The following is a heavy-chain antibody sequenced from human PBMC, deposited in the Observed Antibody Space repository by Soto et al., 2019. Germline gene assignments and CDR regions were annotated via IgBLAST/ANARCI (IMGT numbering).Heavy chain of an antibody. CDR3: AKGDRGWYHLFED. J-gene: IGHJ4*02. V-gene: IGHV3-23*01. CDR1: GFTFRTYA. Sequence: EVQLLESGGGLVQPGGSLRLSCAASGFTFRTYAMTWFRQAPGKGLEWVSGISGSAGSTYYADSVKGRFTISRDNSKSTLYLQMNSLRAEDTAVHYCAKGDRGWYHLFEDWGQGTLVTVSS. CDR2: ISGSAGST. D-gene: IGHD6-19*01.